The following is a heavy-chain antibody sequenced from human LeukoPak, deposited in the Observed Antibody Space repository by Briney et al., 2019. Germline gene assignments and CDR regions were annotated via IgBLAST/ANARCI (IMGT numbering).Heavy chain of an antibody. CDR1: GFTFSSYS. J-gene: IGHJ5*02. V-gene: IGHV3-48*01. CDR3: ARDLAYCGSDCYNWFDP. D-gene: IGHD2-21*02. CDR2: ISSSSSTI. Sequence: QTGGSLRLSCAASGFTFSSYSMNWVRQAPGKGLEWVSYISSSSSTIYYADSVKGRFTISRDNAKNSLYLQMNSLRAEDTAVYYCARDLAYCGSDCYNWFDPWGQGTLVTVSS.